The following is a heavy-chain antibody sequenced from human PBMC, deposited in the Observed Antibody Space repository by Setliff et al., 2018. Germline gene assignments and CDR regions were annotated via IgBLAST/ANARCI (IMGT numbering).Heavy chain of an antibody. Sequence: SETLSLTCAAYGGTFSDYYWTWIRQPPGKGLEWVGEINHRGSTNYNPSLKSRVTISVDTSKNQFSLTLSSVTAADTAVYYCARLPNYVWGSPVDYWGQGTLVTVS. CDR1: GGTFSDYY. J-gene: IGHJ4*02. D-gene: IGHD3-16*01. V-gene: IGHV4-34*01. CDR3: ARLPNYVWGSPVDY. CDR2: INHRGST.